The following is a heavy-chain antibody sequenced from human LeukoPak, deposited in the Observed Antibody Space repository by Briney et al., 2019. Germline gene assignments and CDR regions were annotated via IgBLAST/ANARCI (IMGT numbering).Heavy chain of an antibody. CDR3: ARTYDFWSGYYVGANWCGP. CDR1: GYTFTSYA. J-gene: IGHJ5*02. CDR2: INTNTGKP. Sequence: ASVKVSCKASGYTFTSYAMNWVRQAPGQGLEWMGWINTNTGKPTYAQGFTGRFVFSLDTSVSTAYLQISSVKAEDTDVYYCARTYDFWSGYYVGANWCGPWGQGTLVTVS. V-gene: IGHV7-4-1*02. D-gene: IGHD3-3*01.